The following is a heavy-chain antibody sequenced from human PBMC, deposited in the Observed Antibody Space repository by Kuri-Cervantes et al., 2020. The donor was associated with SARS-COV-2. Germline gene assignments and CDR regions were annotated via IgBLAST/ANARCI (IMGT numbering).Heavy chain of an antibody. V-gene: IGHV3-23*01. CDR2: ISGSGGST. J-gene: IGHJ6*02. D-gene: IGHD3-9*01. CDR3: AKADWANYYYYYGMDV. Sequence: GESLKISCAASGFTFSSYAMSWVRQAPGKGLEWVSAISGSGGSTYYADSVKGRFTISRDNSKNTLYLQMNSLRAEDTAVYYCAKADWANYYYYYGMDVWGQGTTGTASS. CDR1: GFTFSSYA.